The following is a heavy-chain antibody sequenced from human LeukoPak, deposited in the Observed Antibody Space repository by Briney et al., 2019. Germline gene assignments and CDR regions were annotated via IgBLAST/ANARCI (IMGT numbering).Heavy chain of an antibody. CDR1: GGSISSYY. CDR2: IYYSGST. V-gene: IGHV4-59*08. CDR3: ARMVVYFDY. D-gene: IGHD2-8*01. Sequence: SETLSLTCTVSGGSISSYYWSWIRQPPGKGLEWIGYIYYSGSTNYNPSLKSRVTISVDTSKNQFSLKLSSVTAADTAVYYCARMVVYFDYWGQGTLVTVSS. J-gene: IGHJ4*02.